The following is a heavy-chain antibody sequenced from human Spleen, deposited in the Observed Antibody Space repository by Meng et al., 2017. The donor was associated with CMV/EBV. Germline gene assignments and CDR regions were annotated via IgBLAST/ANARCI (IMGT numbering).Heavy chain of an antibody. CDR1: GYTFTGYY. CDR2: INPNSGGT. D-gene: IGHD3-22*01. CDR3: ARSMAITMIVVVIQQGTHDAFDI. V-gene: IGHV1-2*02. J-gene: IGHJ3*02. Sequence: ASVKVSCKASGYTFTGYYMHWVRQAPGQGLEWMGWINPNSGGTNYAQKFQGRVTMTRDTSISTAYMELSRLRSDDTAVYYRARSMAITMIVVVIQQGTHDAFDIWGQGTMVTVSS.